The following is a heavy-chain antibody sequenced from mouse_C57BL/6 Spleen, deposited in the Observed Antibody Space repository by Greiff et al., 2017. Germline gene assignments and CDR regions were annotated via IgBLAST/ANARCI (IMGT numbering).Heavy chain of an antibody. CDR1: GFTFSDAW. Sequence: EVHLVESGGGLVQPGGSMKLSCAASGFTFSDAWMDWVRQTPEKGLEWVAEIRNKANNHATYYAESVKGRITISRDDSKSGVYLRMNSLGAEDTGIYDCAGDYALADWGQGTLVTVSA. V-gene: IGHV6-6*01. CDR3: AGDYALAD. CDR2: IRNKANNHAT. D-gene: IGHD2-4*01. J-gene: IGHJ3*01.